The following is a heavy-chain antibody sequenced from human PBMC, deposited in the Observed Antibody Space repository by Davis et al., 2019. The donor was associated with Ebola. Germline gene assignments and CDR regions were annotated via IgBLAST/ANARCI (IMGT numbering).Heavy chain of an antibody. J-gene: IGHJ6*02. CDR3: ARGVGLGLEWLYYGMDV. D-gene: IGHD3-3*01. V-gene: IGHV3-23*01. Sequence: GGSLRLSCAASGFTFSSYAMSWVRQAPGKGLEWVSAISGSGGSTYYADSVKGRFTISRDNSKNTLYLQMNSLRAEDTAVYYCARGVGLGLEWLYYGMDVWGQGTTVTVSS. CDR1: GFTFSSYA. CDR2: ISGSGGST.